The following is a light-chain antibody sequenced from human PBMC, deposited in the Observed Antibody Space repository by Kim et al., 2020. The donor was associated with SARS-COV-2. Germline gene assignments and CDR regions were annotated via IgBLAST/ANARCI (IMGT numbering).Light chain of an antibody. CDR3: QQYDGYST. CDR1: RNILSW. J-gene: IGKJ2*01. CDR2: DAS. Sequence: SASVGDRVTITCRASRNILSWLAWYQQKPGQAPKLLIYDASSLQSGVPSRFSGSVSGTEFTLTISSLQPDDFATYYCQQYDGYSTFGQGTKLEI. V-gene: IGKV1-5*01.